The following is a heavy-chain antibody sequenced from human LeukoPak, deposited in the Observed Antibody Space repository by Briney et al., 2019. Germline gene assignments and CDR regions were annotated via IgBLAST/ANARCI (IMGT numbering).Heavy chain of an antibody. CDR2: ISSSSSYI. J-gene: IGHJ4*02. D-gene: IGHD4-23*01. V-gene: IGHV3-21*01. CDR1: GFTFSSYS. Sequence: GGPLRLSCAASGFTFSSYSMKWVPQAPGKGLELVSSISSSSSYIYYADSVKGRFTISRDNAKNSLCLQMNSLRAEDTAVYYCARDGPTVVKDYWGQGTLVTVSS. CDR3: ARDGPTVVKDY.